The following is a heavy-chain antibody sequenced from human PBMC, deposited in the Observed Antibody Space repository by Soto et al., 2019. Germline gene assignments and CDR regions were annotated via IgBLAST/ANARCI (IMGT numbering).Heavy chain of an antibody. CDR1: GGTFSSYT. V-gene: IGHV1-69*02. J-gene: IGHJ4*02. CDR3: APDCSGGSCYSGY. CDR2: IIPILGIA. D-gene: IGHD2-15*01. Sequence: QVQLVQPGAEVKKPGSSVKVSCKASGGTFSSYTISWVRQAPGQGLEWMGRIIPILGIANYAQKFQGRVTITADKSTSTAYMELSSLRSEDTAVYYCAPDCSGGSCYSGYWGQGTLVTVSS.